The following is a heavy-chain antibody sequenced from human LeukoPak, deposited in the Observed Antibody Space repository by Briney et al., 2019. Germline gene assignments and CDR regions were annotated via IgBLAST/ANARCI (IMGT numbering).Heavy chain of an antibody. V-gene: IGHV3-21*01. CDR2: ISSSSSYI. CDR3: ARSREDYDFWSGYYTLIYYFDY. Sequence: PGGFLRLSCAASGFTFSSYSMNWVRQAPGKGLEWVSSISSSSSYIYYADSVKGRFTISRDNAKTSLYLQMNSLRAEDTAVYYCARSREDYDFWSGYYTLIYYFDYWGQGTLVTVSS. J-gene: IGHJ4*02. D-gene: IGHD3-3*01. CDR1: GFTFSSYS.